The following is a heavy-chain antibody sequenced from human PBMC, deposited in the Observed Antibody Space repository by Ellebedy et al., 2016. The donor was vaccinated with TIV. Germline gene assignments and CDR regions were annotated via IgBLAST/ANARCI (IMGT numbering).Heavy chain of an antibody. D-gene: IGHD4-17*01. J-gene: IGHJ4*02. CDR1: GYTFTVYG. Sequence: ASVKVSXKASGYTFTVYGIIWVRQAPGQGLEWMGWISPYNGNTKYAQKLQGRVTMTTDTSTSTAYVEVRSLRSDDTAVYYCARATYGDYIDYWGQGTLVTVSS. V-gene: IGHV1-18*04. CDR2: ISPYNGNT. CDR3: ARATYGDYIDY.